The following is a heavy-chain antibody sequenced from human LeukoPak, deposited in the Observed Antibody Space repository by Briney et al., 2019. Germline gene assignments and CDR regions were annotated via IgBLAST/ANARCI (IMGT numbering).Heavy chain of an antibody. V-gene: IGHV3-11*01. CDR3: ATDGAGFDT. J-gene: IGHJ5*02. CDR2: INIGGTNT. CDR1: GFTFSDYY. Sequence: GGSLRLSCTASGFTFSDYYMSWIRQAPGKGLEWLSYINIGGTNTHYADSVKGRFTISRDNAKKSLYLEMTNLRAEDTAVYYCATDGAGFDTWGQGVLVTVSS.